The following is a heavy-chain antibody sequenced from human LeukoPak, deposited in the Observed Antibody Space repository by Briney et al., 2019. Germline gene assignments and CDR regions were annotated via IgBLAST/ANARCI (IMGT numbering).Heavy chain of an antibody. CDR2: ISSSSSYI. CDR3: ASDHRRDGYKIDY. CDR1: GFTFSSYS. D-gene: IGHD5-24*01. J-gene: IGHJ4*02. V-gene: IGHV3-21*01. Sequence: GGSLRLSCAASGFTFSSYSMNWVRQAPGKGLEWVSSISSSSSYIYYADSVKGRFTISRDNAKNSLYLQMNSLRAEDTAVYYCASDHRRDGYKIDYWGQGTLVTVSS.